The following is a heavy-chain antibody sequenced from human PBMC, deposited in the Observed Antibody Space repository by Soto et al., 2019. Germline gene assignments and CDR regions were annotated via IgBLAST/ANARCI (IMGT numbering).Heavy chain of an antibody. J-gene: IGHJ5*02. Sequence: QLQLQESGPGLVKPSETLSLTCTVSGGSISSSSYYWGWIRQPPGKGLEWIGSIYYSGSTYYNPSLKSRVTISVDTSKNQFSLKLSSVTAADTAVYYCARTIGDYRPIGFDPWGQGTLVTVSS. V-gene: IGHV4-39*01. CDR2: IYYSGST. CDR3: ARTIGDYRPIGFDP. CDR1: GGSISSSSYY. D-gene: IGHD4-17*01.